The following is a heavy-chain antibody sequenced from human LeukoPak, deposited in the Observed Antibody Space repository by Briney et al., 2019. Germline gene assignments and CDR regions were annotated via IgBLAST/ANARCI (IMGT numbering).Heavy chain of an antibody. CDR2: ISSSSSYI. CDR3: ARALKEGQLERRIGYFDY. D-gene: IGHD1-1*01. V-gene: IGHV3-21*01. J-gene: IGHJ4*02. Sequence: GGSLRLSCAASGFTFSSYSMNWVRQAPGKGLEWVSSISSSSSYIYYADSVKGRFTISRDNAKNSLYLQMNSLRAEATAVYYCARALKEGQLERRIGYFDYWGQGTLVTVSS. CDR1: GFTFSSYS.